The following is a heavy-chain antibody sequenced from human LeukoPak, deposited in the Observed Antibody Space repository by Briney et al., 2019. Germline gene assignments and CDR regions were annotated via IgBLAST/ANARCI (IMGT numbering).Heavy chain of an antibody. CDR2: IYPGDSDT. J-gene: IGHJ3*02. V-gene: IGHV5-51*01. CDR1: GYSFTSYW. CDR3: ARPQVPATGDDAFDI. Sequence: GESLKISCEGSGYSFTSYWIAWVRQMPGKGLEWMGIIYPGDSDTRYNPSFQGQVTISADKSVSTAYLQWSSLKASDTAMYYCARPQVPATGDDAFDIWGQGTMVTVSS. D-gene: IGHD2-2*01.